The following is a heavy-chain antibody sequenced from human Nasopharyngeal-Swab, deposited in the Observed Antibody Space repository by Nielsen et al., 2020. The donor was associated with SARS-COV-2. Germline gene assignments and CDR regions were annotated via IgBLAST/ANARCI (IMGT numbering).Heavy chain of an antibody. Sequence: GESLKISCAASGFTFDDYTMHWVRQAPGKGLEWVSLISWDGGSTYYADSVKGRFTISRDNSKNSLYLQMNSLRTEDTALYHCAKEGTYGYYMDVWGKGTTVTVSS. J-gene: IGHJ6*03. CDR2: ISWDGGST. CDR3: AKEGTYGYYMDV. CDR1: GFTFDDYT. D-gene: IGHD4-17*01. V-gene: IGHV3-43*01.